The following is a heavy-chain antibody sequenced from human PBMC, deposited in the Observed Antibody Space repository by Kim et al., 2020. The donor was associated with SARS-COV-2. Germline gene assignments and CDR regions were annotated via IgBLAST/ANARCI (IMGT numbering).Heavy chain of an antibody. J-gene: IGHJ5*02. CDR1: GGSFSGYH. D-gene: IGHD1-7*01. V-gene: IGHV4-34*01. CDR2: INHSGST. Sequence: SETLSLTCAVYGGSFSGYHWSWIRQRPGKGLEWIGEINHSGSTNYNPSLESRVTISVDTSKNQFSLKLSSLTAADTAVYYCARCGSGSTLIYWFDPWGQG. CDR3: ARCGSGSTLIYWFDP.